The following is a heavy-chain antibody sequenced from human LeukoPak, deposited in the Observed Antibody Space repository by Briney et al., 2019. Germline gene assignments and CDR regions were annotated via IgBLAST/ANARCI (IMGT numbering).Heavy chain of an antibody. CDR1: GFTFSNFA. CDR3: TRDDVLSGYVPYYYAIDV. CDR2: ISSDGSNK. Sequence: GGSLRLSCVASGFTFSNFALHWVRQAPGKGLEWVAVISSDGSNKFYADSVRGRFTISRDNPVDTVFLQMNSLRADDTAVYYCTRDDVLSGYVPYYYAIDVCSEGTSVTVSS. V-gene: IGHV3-30*04. D-gene: IGHD5-12*01. J-gene: IGHJ6*04.